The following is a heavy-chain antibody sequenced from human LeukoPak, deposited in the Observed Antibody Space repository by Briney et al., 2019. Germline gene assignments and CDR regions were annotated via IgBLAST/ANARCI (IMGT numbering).Heavy chain of an antibody. J-gene: IGHJ4*02. Sequence: WRTLRLSCAASGFTFSSYAMHWVRQAPGKGLEWVAVISYDGGNKYYADSEKGRFTISRDSYKNTLYQQMTSLRSEDAAVYYCARDPQSGSYPIHFDYWGQGTLVTVSS. D-gene: IGHD1-26*01. CDR2: ISYDGGNK. CDR1: GFTFSSYA. V-gene: IGHV3-30*01. CDR3: ARDPQSGSYPIHFDY.